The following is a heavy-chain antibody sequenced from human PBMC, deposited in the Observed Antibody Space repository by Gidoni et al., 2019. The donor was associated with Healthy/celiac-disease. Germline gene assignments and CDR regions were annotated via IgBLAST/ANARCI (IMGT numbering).Heavy chain of an antibody. CDR3: ARDYYDSSGYYYGRPEYYFDY. V-gene: IGHV3-21*01. CDR2: ISSSSSYI. Sequence: EVQLVESGGGLVKPGGSLRLSCAASGFTFSSYSMNWVRQAPGKGLEWVSSISSSSSYIYYADSVKGRFTISRDNAKNSLYLQMNSLRAEDTAVYYCARDYYDSSGYYYGRPEYYFDYWGQGTLVTVSS. CDR1: GFTFSSYS. J-gene: IGHJ4*02. D-gene: IGHD3-22*01.